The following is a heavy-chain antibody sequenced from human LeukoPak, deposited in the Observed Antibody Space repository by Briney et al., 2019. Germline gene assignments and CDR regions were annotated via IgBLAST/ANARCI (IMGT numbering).Heavy chain of an antibody. J-gene: IGHJ5*02. CDR3: ASEWYSSSSGWFDP. CDR2: ISSSSSYI. Sequence: GGSLRLSCAASGFTFSNYSMNWVRQAPGKGLEWVSSISSSSSYIYYADSVKGRFTISRDKAQKSLYLQMNSLRVEDTAVYYCASEWYSSSSGWFDPWGQGTLATVSS. D-gene: IGHD6-6*01. CDR1: GFTFSNYS. V-gene: IGHV3-21*01.